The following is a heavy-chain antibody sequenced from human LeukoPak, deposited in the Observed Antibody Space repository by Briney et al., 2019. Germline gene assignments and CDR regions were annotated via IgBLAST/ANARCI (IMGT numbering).Heavy chain of an antibody. CDR3: ARVPPGIAAAGPNPVNAFDI. Sequence: PSETLSLTCAVSGGSISSSNWWSWVRQPPGQGLEWIGEIYHSGSTNYNPSLKSRVTISVDKSKNQFSLKLSSVTAADTAVYYCARVPPGIAAAGPNPVNAFDIWGQGTMVTVSS. J-gene: IGHJ3*02. D-gene: IGHD6-13*01. V-gene: IGHV4-4*02. CDR1: GGSISSSNW. CDR2: IYHSGST.